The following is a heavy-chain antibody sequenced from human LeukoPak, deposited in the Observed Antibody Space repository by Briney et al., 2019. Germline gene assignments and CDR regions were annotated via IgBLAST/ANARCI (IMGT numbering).Heavy chain of an antibody. V-gene: IGHV4-34*01. CDR3: ARPRIWNYFDY. Sequence: SETLSLTCAVYGGSFSGYYWSWIRQPPGKGLEWIGEINHSGSTNYNPSLKSRVTISVDTSKNQFSLKLSSVTAADTVVYYCARPRIWNYFDYWGQGTLVTVSS. CDR2: INHSGST. CDR1: GGSFSGYY. D-gene: IGHD1-1*01. J-gene: IGHJ4*02.